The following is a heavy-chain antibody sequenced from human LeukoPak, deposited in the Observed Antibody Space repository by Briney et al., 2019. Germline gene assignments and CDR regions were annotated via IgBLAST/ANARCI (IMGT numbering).Heavy chain of an antibody. CDR2: IKSKTDGGTT. D-gene: IGHD2-15*01. Sequence: PGGSLRLSCAASGFTFSNTWMNWVRQAPGKGLEWVGRIKSKTDGGTTDYAAPVKGRFTISRDDSKNTLYLQMNSLKTEDTAVYYCTTLGYCSGGSCYRDYWGQGTLVTVSS. J-gene: IGHJ4*02. V-gene: IGHV3-15*07. CDR1: GFTFSNTW. CDR3: TTLGYCSGGSCYRDY.